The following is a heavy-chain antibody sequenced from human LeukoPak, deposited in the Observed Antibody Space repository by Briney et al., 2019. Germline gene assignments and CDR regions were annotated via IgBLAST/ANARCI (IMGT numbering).Heavy chain of an antibody. D-gene: IGHD3-22*01. J-gene: IGHJ4*02. CDR2: IWYDGSSK. CDR1: GFTFSSYG. V-gene: IGHV3-33*06. CDR3: AKGGGYYDSSGYSYYFDY. Sequence: GRSLRLSCAASGFTFSSYGMHWVRQAPGKGLEWVAVIWYDGSSKYYADSVKGRFTISRDNSKNTLYLQMNSLRAEDTAVYYCAKGGGYYDSSGYSYYFDYWGQGTLVTVSS.